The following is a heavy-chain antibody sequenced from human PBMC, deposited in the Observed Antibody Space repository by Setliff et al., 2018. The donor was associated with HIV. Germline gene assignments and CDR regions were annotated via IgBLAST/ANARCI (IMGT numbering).Heavy chain of an antibody. CDR2: INWNGGST. J-gene: IGHJ4*02. Sequence: GGSLRLSCAASGFTFDYYGMSWVRQAPVKGLEWVSGINWNGGSTGYADSVKGRFTISRDNAKNSLFLQMNSLRAEDTAVYYCAKDYSSGWFDYWGQGTLVTVSS. V-gene: IGHV3-20*04. CDR1: GFTFDYYG. D-gene: IGHD6-19*01. CDR3: AKDYSSGWFDY.